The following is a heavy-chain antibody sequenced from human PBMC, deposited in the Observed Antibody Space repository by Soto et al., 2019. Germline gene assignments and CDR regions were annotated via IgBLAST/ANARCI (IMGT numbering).Heavy chain of an antibody. CDR1: GGSISSSSYY. D-gene: IGHD2-15*01. CDR2: IYYSGST. Sequence: QLQLQESGPGLVKPSETLSLTCTVSGGSISSSSYYWGWIRQPPGEGLEWIGRIYYSGSTYYNPSLKSRVTISVDTSKNQFSLRLSSVTAADTAVYYCARRSGYGYCSGGSCYATSAFDIWGQGTMVTVSS. J-gene: IGHJ3*02. CDR3: ARRSGYGYCSGGSCYATSAFDI. V-gene: IGHV4-39*01.